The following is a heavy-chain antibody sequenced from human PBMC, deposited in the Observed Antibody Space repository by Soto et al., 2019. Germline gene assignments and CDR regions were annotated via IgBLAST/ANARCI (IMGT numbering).Heavy chain of an antibody. Sequence: SETLSLTCTVSGGSISSGDYSWSWVRQSPGKGLEWIGEINHSGSTNYNPSLKSRVTISVDTSKNQFSLKLSSVTAADTAVYYCARGRYCSSTSCPQYYYYMDVWGKGTTVTVSS. CDR3: ARGRYCSSTSCPQYYYYMDV. D-gene: IGHD2-2*01. V-gene: IGHV4-30-2*06. J-gene: IGHJ6*03. CDR1: GGSISSGDYS. CDR2: INHSGST.